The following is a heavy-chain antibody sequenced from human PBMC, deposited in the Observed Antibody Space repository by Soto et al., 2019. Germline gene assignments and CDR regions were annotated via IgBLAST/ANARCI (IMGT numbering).Heavy chain of an antibody. J-gene: IGHJ6*02. Sequence: PGESLKISCKGSGYSFTSYWISWVRQMPGKGLEWMGRIDPSDSYTNYSPSFQGHVTISADKSISTAYLQWSSLKASDTAMYYCACIFSGGYSYGFYYYGMDVWGQGTTVTVSS. CDR1: GYSFTSYW. CDR2: IDPSDSYT. CDR3: ACIFSGGYSYGFYYYGMDV. D-gene: IGHD5-18*01. V-gene: IGHV5-10-1*01.